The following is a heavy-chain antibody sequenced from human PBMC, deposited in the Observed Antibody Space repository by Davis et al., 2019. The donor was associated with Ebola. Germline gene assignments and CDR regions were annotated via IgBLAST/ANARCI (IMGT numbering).Heavy chain of an antibody. Sequence: GESLKISCAASGFTFSSYEMNWVRQAPGKGLEWVSYISSSGSTIYYADSVKGRFTISRDNAKNSLYLQMNSLRAEDTAVYYCARVITEIKLRFLEWLSVYYFDYWGQGTLVTVSS. CDR3: ARVITEIKLRFLEWLSVYYFDY. V-gene: IGHV3-48*03. J-gene: IGHJ4*02. CDR1: GFTFSSYE. D-gene: IGHD3-3*01. CDR2: ISSSGSTI.